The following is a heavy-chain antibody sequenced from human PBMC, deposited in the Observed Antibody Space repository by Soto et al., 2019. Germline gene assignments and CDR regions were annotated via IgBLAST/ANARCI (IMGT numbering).Heavy chain of an antibody. V-gene: IGHV3-7*01. CDR2: ISPDGGEI. J-gene: IGHJ4*02. CDR3: AKGPR. Sequence: GGSLRLSCAASGFTFSNIWMSWVRRSPEKGPEWVASISPDGGEIYYVDSVKCRFTISRDNTRNSLYLQMNSLRAEDTAVYYCAKGPRWGQGTLVTVSS. CDR1: GFTFSNIW.